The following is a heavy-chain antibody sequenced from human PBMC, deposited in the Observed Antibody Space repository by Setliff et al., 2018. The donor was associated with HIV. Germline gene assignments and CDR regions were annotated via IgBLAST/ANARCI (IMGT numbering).Heavy chain of an antibody. D-gene: IGHD3-22*01. CDR2: IYTSGST. CDR1: GGSISSGSYY. V-gene: IGHV4-61*02. Sequence: SETLSLTCTVSGGSISSGSYYWSWIRQPAGKGLEWIGRIYTSGSTNYNPSLKSRVTISVDTSKNQFSLKLSSVTAADTAVYYCARSSGYYSTVFYWGQGTRVTVS. J-gene: IGHJ4*02. CDR3: ARSSGYYSTVFY.